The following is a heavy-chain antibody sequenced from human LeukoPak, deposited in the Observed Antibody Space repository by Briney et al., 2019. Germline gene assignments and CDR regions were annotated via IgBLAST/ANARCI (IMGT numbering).Heavy chain of an antibody. CDR3: ANLASPPYYSGYGMDV. Sequence: PGGSLRLSCAASGFTFRSYRMNWVRQAPGKGLEWVASIKQGESERYYVDSVNGRFTISRDNAKNSLYLQMNSLRAEDTAVYYCANLASPPYYSGYGMDVWGQGTTVTVSS. V-gene: IGHV3-7*05. J-gene: IGHJ6*02. CDR2: IKQGESER. D-gene: IGHD2/OR15-2a*01. CDR1: GFTFRSYR.